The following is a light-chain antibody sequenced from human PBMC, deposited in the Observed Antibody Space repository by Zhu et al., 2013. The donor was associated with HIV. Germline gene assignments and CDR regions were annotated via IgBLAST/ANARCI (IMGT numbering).Light chain of an antibody. J-gene: IGLJ3*02. V-gene: IGLV1-44*01. CDR2: NIN. Sequence: QSVLTQPPSASGTPGQRVTISCSGSSANIGSNAVNWYQQLPGTAPKLLIYNINQRPSGVPDRFSGSKSATSASLAISGLQSEDEADYYCQSYDSSLSGSVFGGGTKLTAL. CDR3: QSYDSSLSGSV. CDR1: SANIGSNA.